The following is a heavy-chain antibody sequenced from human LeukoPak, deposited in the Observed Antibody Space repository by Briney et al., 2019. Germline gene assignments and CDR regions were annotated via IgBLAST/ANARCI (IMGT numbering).Heavy chain of an antibody. J-gene: IGHJ6*04. CDR3: ATDSSSRSGGPGGDV. D-gene: IGHD6-13*01. V-gene: IGHV1-3*01. CDR1: GYTFTSYA. Sequence: GASVKVSCKASGYTFTSYAMHWVRQAPGQRLEWMGWINAGNGNTKYSQKFQGRVTMTEDTSTDTAYMELSSLRSEDTAVYYCATDSSSRSGGPGGDVWGKGTTVTVSS. CDR2: INAGNGNT.